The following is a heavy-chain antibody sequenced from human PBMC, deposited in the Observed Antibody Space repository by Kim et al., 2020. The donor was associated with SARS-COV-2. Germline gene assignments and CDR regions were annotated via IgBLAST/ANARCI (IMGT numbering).Heavy chain of an antibody. D-gene: IGHD6-13*01. V-gene: IGHV1-2*02. J-gene: IGHJ4*02. CDR3: ARVRGIAAAGTYEFDY. Sequence: CQGRVTMTRDTSISTAYMELSRLRSDDTAVYYCARVRGIAAAGTYEFDYWGQGTLVTVSS.